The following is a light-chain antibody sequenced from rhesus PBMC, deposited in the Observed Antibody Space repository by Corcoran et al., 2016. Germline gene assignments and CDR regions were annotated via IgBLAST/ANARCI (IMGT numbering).Light chain of an antibody. Sequence: EIVLTQSPATLSSSPGERAILSCRASTSVSRSLIWYQQKPGQGLRLLLYAASTRATGIPDRFSGRGSGTDFTLSINNLVREDVGVYYCQQYSNWPLTFGQGTKVEIK. V-gene: IGKV3-35*01. CDR1: TSVSRS. CDR3: QQYSNWPLT. CDR2: AAS. J-gene: IGKJ1*01.